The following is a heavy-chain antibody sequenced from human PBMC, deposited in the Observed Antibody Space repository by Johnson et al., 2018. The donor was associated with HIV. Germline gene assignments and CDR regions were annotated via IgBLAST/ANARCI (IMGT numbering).Heavy chain of an antibody. D-gene: IGHD3-22*01. CDR3: AKDSGDSSGYYLSGAFDI. CDR1: GFTFSSYA. Sequence: QLVESGGGVVQPGSSLRLSCAASGFTFSSYAMHWVRQAPGKGLEWVSLIYADGSTFYAASVKGRFTISRDNSKNSLYLQMNSLRAEDTALYYCAKDSGDSSGYYLSGAFDIWGQGTMVTVSS. V-gene: IGHV3-43*02. CDR2: IYADGST. J-gene: IGHJ3*02.